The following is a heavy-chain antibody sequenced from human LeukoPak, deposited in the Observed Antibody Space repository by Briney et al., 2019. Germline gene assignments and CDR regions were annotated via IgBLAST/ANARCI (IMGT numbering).Heavy chain of an antibody. J-gene: IGHJ4*02. D-gene: IGHD1-26*01. CDR1: GFTFSSYW. V-gene: IGHV3-7*01. CDR2: INHNGNVN. CDR3: ARDKWELLLFDY. Sequence: GGSLRLSCAASGFTFSSYWMNWARQAPGKGLEWVASINHNGNVNYYVDSVKGRFTISRDNAKNSLYLQMSNLRAEDTAVYYCARDKWELLLFDYWGQGTLVTVSS.